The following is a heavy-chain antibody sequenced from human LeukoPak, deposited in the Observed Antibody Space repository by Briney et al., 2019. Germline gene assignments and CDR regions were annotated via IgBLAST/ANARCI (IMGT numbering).Heavy chain of an antibody. CDR3: ARDRDWAFDY. CDR2: IRSTDGAI. Sequence: GGSLRLSCAASGFTFRPYSMNWVRQAPGKGLEWLSYIRSTDGAIAYADSVKGRFTISRDDAKNSLYLQMNSLRDEDTAVYYCARDRDWAFDYWGQGTLITVSS. V-gene: IGHV3-48*02. CDR1: GFTFRPYS. D-gene: IGHD3-9*01. J-gene: IGHJ4*02.